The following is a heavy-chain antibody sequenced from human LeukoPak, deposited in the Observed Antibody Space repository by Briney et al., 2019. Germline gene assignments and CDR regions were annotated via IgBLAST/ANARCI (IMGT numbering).Heavy chain of an antibody. J-gene: IGHJ3*02. CDR2: IIPIFGTA. Sequence: SVKVSCKASGGTFSSYAISWVRQAPGQGLEWMGGIIPIFGTANYAQKFQGRVTITADGSTSTAYMELSSLRSEDTAVYYCASDRPSRDGYNYGLRAFDIWGQGTMVTVSS. CDR1: GGTFSSYA. V-gene: IGHV1-69*13. D-gene: IGHD5-24*01. CDR3: ASDRPSRDGYNYGLRAFDI.